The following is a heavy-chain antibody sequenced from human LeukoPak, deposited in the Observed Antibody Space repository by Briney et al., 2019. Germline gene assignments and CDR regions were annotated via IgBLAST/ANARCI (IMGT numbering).Heavy chain of an antibody. CDR3: ARALDCTNGVCFGDDAFDI. V-gene: IGHV1-69*02. CDR2: IIPIDGVG. Sequence: SVKVSCXASGGTSSSYTISWVRQAHGQGLEWMGRIIPIDGVGNYAQKFQGRVTITADKLTSTAYMELSSLRSEDTAVYYCARALDCTNGVCFGDDAFDIWGQGTMVTVSS. CDR1: GGTSSSYT. J-gene: IGHJ3*02. D-gene: IGHD2-8*01.